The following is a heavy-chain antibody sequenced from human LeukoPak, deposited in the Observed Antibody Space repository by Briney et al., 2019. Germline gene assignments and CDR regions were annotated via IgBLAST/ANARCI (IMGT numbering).Heavy chain of an antibody. V-gene: IGHV3-30-3*02. J-gene: IGHJ4*02. CDR2: ISYDGSNK. CDR3: AKTSVDDFWSGYYGASLFDY. CDR1: GFTFSSYA. D-gene: IGHD3-3*01. Sequence: GGSLRLSCAASGFTFSSYAMHWVRQAPGKGLEWVAVISYDGSNKYYADSVKGRFTISRDNSKNTLYLQMNSLRAEDTAVYYCAKTSVDDFWSGYYGASLFDYWGQGTLVTVSS.